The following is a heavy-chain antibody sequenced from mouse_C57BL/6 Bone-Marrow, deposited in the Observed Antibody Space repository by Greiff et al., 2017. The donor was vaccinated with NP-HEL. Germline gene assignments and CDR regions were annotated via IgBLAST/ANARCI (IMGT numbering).Heavy chain of an antibody. CDR2: ISDGGSYT. J-gene: IGHJ2*01. D-gene: IGHD1-1*01. CDR3: ARDLGGITTVVAFDY. Sequence: EVQLQESGGGLVKPGGSLKLSCAASGFTFSSYAMSWVRQTPEKRLEWVATISDGGSYTYYPDNVKGRFTISRDNAKNNLYLQMSHLKSEDTAMYYCARDLGGITTVVAFDYWGQGTTLTVSS. CDR1: GFTFSSYA. V-gene: IGHV5-4*01.